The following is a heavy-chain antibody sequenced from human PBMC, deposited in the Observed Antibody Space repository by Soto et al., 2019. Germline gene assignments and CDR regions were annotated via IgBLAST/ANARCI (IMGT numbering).Heavy chain of an antibody. CDR1: GFTFSSYW. D-gene: IGHD6-19*01. CDR3: ARAPHSSGWLGAIDY. Sequence: GSLRLSCAASGFTFSSYWMHWVRQAPGKGLVWVSRINSDGSSTSYADSVKGRFTISRDNAKNTLYLQMNSLRAEDTAVYYCARAPHSSGWLGAIDYWGQGTLVTVSS. CDR2: INSDGSST. J-gene: IGHJ4*02. V-gene: IGHV3-74*01.